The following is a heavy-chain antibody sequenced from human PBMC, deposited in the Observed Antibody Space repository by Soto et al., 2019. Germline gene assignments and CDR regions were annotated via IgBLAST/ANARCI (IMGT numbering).Heavy chain of an antibody. CDR2: IYTGGST. D-gene: IGHD3-10*02. J-gene: IGHJ4*02. CDR3: ARDAYVRY. Sequence: PGESLKISCAASGLTFRSYWMHWVRQAPGKGLEWVSIIYTGGSTYYADSVKGRFTISRDNSKNTLYLQMNSLRAEDTAVYYCARDAYVRYWGQGTLVTVSS. CDR1: GLTFRSYW. V-gene: IGHV3-53*01.